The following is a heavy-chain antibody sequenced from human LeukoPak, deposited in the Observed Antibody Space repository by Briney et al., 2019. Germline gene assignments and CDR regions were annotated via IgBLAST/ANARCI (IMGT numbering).Heavy chain of an antibody. V-gene: IGHV3-11*01. CDR3: AREIVAGTFDS. CDR1: GFTLNDYY. Sequence: GVSLRLSCAASGFTLNDYYMSWIRQAPGKGLEWVSDIGSCDNIKSYADSLKGRFTISRDIATNSLFLQMNSLRAEDTAVYYCAREIVAGTFDSWGQGALVTVSS. J-gene: IGHJ4*02. D-gene: IGHD6-19*01. CDR2: IGSCDNIK.